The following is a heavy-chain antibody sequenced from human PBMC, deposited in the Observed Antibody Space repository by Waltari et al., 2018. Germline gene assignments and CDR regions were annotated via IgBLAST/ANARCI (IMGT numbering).Heavy chain of an antibody. Sequence: QVQLVQSGAEVKKPGSSVKVSCKASGGTFSSYAISWVRQDPGQGLEWMGGFIPILGTANYAQKLQGRVTRTADESTSTGYLELSCLRSEDTAVYDCASDGTIIGVVLWGQGTLVTVSS. CDR1: GGTFSSYA. CDR2: FIPILGTA. CDR3: ASDGTIIGVVL. J-gene: IGHJ4*02. D-gene: IGHD3-3*01. V-gene: IGHV1-69*13.